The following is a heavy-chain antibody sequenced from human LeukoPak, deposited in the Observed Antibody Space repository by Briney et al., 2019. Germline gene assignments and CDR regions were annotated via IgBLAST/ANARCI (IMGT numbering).Heavy chain of an antibody. J-gene: IGHJ4*02. Sequence: GGSLRLSCAASGLTFSNAWMNWVRQTPEKGLEWVGLIKSTANGGTIDYAAPVKGRFTISRDDSKNTLHLQMNSMKIEDTAMYYCTREYSGSFDYWGQGALVTVSS. CDR1: GLTFSNAW. CDR2: IKSTANGGTI. CDR3: TREYSGSFDY. V-gene: IGHV3-15*01. D-gene: IGHD1-26*01.